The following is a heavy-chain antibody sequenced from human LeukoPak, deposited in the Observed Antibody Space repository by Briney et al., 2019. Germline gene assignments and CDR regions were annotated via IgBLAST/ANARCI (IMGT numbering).Heavy chain of an antibody. CDR3: ARAAGPIAAAGLDY. V-gene: IGHV4-59*01. Sequence: PGGSLRLSCAASGFTFSSYWMSWIRQPPGKGLEWIGYIYYSGSTNYNPSLKSRVTISVDTSKNQFSLKLSSVTAADTAVYYCARAAGPIAAAGLDYWGQGTLVTVSS. D-gene: IGHD6-13*01. CDR2: IYYSGST. J-gene: IGHJ4*02. CDR1: GFTFSSYW.